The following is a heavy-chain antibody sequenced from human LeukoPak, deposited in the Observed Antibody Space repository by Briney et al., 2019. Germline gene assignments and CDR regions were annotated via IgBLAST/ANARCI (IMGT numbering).Heavy chain of an antibody. Sequence: ASVNVSCKASGYTFTSYGISWVRQAPGQGLEWMGWISAYNGNTNYAQKLQGRVTMTTDTSTSTAYMELRSLRSDDTAVYYCARVMITFGGVIVDFDYWGQGTLVTVSS. CDR1: GYTFTSYG. CDR2: ISAYNGNT. J-gene: IGHJ4*02. V-gene: IGHV1-18*01. CDR3: ARVMITFGGVIVDFDY. D-gene: IGHD3-16*02.